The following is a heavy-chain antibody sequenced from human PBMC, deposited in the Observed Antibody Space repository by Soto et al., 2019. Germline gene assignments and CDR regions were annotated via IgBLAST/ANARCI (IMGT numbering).Heavy chain of an antibody. D-gene: IGHD4-17*01. Sequence: QVQLVESGGGVVQPGRSLRLSCAASGLTFSNYGMHWVRQAPGKGLEWVASIWYDGSNKYYADSVKGRFTISRDNSKNTLYVQMDSLRVEDTAVYYCARDPRGDSNWYFDLWCRGTLVTVSS. J-gene: IGHJ2*01. V-gene: IGHV3-33*01. CDR3: ARDPRGDSNWYFDL. CDR1: GLTFSNYG. CDR2: IWYDGSNK.